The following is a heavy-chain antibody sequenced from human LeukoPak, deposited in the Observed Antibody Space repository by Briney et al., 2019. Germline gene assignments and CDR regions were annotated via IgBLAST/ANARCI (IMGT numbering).Heavy chain of an antibody. CDR3: TQGYCSGGSCSNVDFDY. Sequence: PAASVEVSCKASGGTFSGYAISWVRQAPGQGLEWMGGIIPIFGTANYAQKFQGRVTITADESTSTAYMELSSLRSEDTAVYYCTQGYCSGGSCSNVDFDYWGQGTLVTVSS. V-gene: IGHV1-69*01. CDR2: IIPIFGTA. CDR1: GGTFSGYA. J-gene: IGHJ4*02. D-gene: IGHD2-15*01.